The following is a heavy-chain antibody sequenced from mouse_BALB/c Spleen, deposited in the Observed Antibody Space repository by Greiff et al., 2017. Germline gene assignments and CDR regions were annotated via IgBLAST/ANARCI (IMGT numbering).Heavy chain of an antibody. V-gene: IGHV1S81*02. CDR3: ARDGYDETWFAY. D-gene: IGHD2-14*01. J-gene: IGHJ3*01. CDR1: GYTFTSYW. Sequence: QVQLQQPGAELVKPGASVKLSCKASGYTFTSYWMHWVKQRPGQGLEWIGEINPSNGRTNYNEKFKSKATLTVDKSSSTAYMQLSSLTSEDSAVYYCARDGYDETWFAYWGQGTLVTVSA. CDR2: INPSNGRT.